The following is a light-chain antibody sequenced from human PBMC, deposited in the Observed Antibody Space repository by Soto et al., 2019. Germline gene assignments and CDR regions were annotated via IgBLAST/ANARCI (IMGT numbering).Light chain of an antibody. CDR2: RSD. J-gene: IGLJ2*01. CDR3: ADWDDSRYGVV. Sequence: QSVLTQSPSASGTPGQRVIIACSGSSSNIGSNHVNWYRHLPGAAPKLLIFRSDQRPSGVPDRFSGSKSGTTASLAISGLKSGDEADYYCADWDDSRYGVVFGGGTKLTVL. V-gene: IGLV1-44*01. CDR1: SSNIGSNH.